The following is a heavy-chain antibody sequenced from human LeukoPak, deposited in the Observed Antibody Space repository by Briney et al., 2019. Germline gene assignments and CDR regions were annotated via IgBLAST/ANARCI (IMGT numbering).Heavy chain of an antibody. CDR1: RFTFSSYA. V-gene: IGHV3-23*01. J-gene: IGHJ4*02. D-gene: IGHD2-15*01. CDR2: ISGSGGST. CDR3: AKGGNCSGGSCYSGPLDY. Sequence: GGSLRLSCAASRFTFSSYAMSWVRQAPGKGLEWVSAISGSGGSTYYADSVKGRFTISRDNSKNTLYLQMNSLRAEDTAVYYCAKGGNCSGGSCYSGPLDYWGQGTLVTVSS.